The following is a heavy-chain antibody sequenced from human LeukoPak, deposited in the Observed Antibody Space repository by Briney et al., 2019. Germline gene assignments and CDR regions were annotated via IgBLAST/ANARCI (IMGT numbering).Heavy chain of an antibody. J-gene: IGHJ4*02. D-gene: IGHD3-10*01. CDR2: ISYDGSNK. Sequence: GGSLRLSCAASGFTFSSYAMHWVRQAPGKGLEWVAVISYDGSNKYYADSVKGRFTISRDNSKNTLYLQMNSLRAEDTAVYYCAKVKRSNLLLWFGELLYDYWGQGTLVTVSS. CDR1: GFTFSSYA. V-gene: IGHV3-30-3*01. CDR3: AKVKRSNLLLWFGELLYDY.